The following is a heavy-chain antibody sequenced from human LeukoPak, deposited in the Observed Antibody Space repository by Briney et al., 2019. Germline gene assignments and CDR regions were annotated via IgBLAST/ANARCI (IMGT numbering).Heavy chain of an antibody. Sequence: GGSLRLSCAASGFTFSGYAMTWVRQAPGKGLEWVADVSDSGGSTYYADSLKGRFTISRDNSKDTLYLQVDSLRPEDTAVYYCAIDYYWGCVDWGQGTLVTVSS. D-gene: IGHD3-22*01. CDR3: AIDYYWGCVD. CDR1: GFTFSGYA. CDR2: VSDSGGST. V-gene: IGHV3-23*01. J-gene: IGHJ4*02.